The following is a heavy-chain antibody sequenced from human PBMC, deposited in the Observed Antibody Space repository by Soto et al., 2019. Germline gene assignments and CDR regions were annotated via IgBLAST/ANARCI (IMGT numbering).Heavy chain of an antibody. Sequence: QVQLVQSGAEVKKPGASVKVSCKASGYTFTSYYMHCVRQAPGQGLECMGIINPSGGSTSYAQKFQGRVTLARDTSTSTVYMELRSLRSEDTAVYYFASEAGAFDYWVQGTLVTFSS. V-gene: IGHV1-46*01. J-gene: IGHJ4*02. CDR3: ASEAGAFDY. CDR1: GYTFTSYY. D-gene: IGHD6-19*01. CDR2: INPSGGST.